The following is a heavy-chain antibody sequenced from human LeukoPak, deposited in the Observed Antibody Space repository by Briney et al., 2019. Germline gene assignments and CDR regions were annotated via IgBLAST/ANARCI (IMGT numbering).Heavy chain of an antibody. Sequence: ASVKPSGKASGYNLNTYHMHWVRQAPGQGLEWMGIITSTGTTTICAQKFQGRVTMTRDTSTSTVYMDLSSLRSDDTAVYYCATEYVRTHYFDWWGQGPLFTVPS. CDR3: ATEYVRTHYFDW. CDR2: ITSTGTTT. D-gene: IGHD3-16*01. CDR1: GYNLNTYH. V-gene: IGHV1-46*02. J-gene: IGHJ4*02.